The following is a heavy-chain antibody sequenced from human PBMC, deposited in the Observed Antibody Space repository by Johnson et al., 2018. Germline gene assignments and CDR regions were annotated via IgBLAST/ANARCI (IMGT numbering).Heavy chain of an antibody. Sequence: VRLVESGGGVVQPGRSLRLSCAASGFTFRNYGMHWVRQAPGKGLEWVALIWYDGSNKHYADAVKGRFTISRDTSKNTMSLQMSSLRADDTAVYYCARRDLDHAFDVWGQGTMVTVSS. J-gene: IGHJ3*01. CDR3: ARRDLDHAFDV. CDR2: IWYDGSNK. CDR1: GFTFRNYG. V-gene: IGHV3-33*01.